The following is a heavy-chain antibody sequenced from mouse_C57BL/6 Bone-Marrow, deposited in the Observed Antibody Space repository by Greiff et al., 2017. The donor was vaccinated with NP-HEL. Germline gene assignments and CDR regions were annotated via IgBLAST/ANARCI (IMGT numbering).Heavy chain of an antibody. Sequence: VKLVESGPGLVAPSQSLSITCTVSGFSLTSYGVHWVRQPPGKGLEWLVVIWRDGSTTYNSALKSRLSISKDNSKSQVFLKMNSLQTDDTAMYYRARHVYDGYYYWYFDVWGTGTTVTVSS. CDR2: IWRDGST. D-gene: IGHD2-3*01. CDR1: GFSLTSYG. CDR3: ARHVYDGYYYWYFDV. J-gene: IGHJ1*03. V-gene: IGHV2-6-1*01.